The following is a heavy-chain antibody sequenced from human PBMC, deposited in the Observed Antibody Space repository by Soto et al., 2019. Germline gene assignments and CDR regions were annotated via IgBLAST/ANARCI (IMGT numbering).Heavy chain of an antibody. J-gene: IGHJ4*02. D-gene: IGHD2-15*01. CDR3: ARPVLLWWALAS. CDR2: ISASGHSA. Sequence: DVELLESGGGLVHPGGSLRLSCTASGFSLGAYGMNWVRQTPGKGLEWVSTISASGHSAYSADSVKGRLIISRDNSKNTLHLQVISLRAEDTAVYYCARPVLLWWALASWGKGTLVTVSS. CDR1: GFSLGAYG. V-gene: IGHV3-23*01.